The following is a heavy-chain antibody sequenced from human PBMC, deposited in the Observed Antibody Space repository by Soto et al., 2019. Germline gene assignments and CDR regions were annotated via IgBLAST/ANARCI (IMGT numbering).Heavy chain of an antibody. D-gene: IGHD3-10*01. CDR2: INPNSGGT. CDR3: ARGAVLLWFGEFGPPPPYYYYYMDV. V-gene: IGHV1-2*04. J-gene: IGHJ6*03. Sequence: QVQLVQSGAEVKKPGASVKVSCKASGYTFTGYYMHWVRQAPGQGLEWMGWINPNSGGTNYAQKFQGWVTMTRDTSITTAYMELSRLGSDDTAVYYCARGAVLLWFGEFGPPPPYYYYYMDVWGKGTTVTVSS. CDR1: GYTFTGYY.